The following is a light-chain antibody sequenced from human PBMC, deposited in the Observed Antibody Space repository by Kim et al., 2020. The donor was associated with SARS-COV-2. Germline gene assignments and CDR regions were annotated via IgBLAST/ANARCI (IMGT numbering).Light chain of an antibody. V-gene: IGKV3-15*01. CDR3: KQSMT. J-gene: IGKJ4*01. CDR2: GAY. Sequence: EILMTQSPATLSVSPGEGVTLSCRTSQSVGTSLAWYQQKPGQAPRLLIYGAYSRAAGAPARFSGRGSGTQFTLTISSLQSDDFAVYYCKQSMTFGGGTKVDIK. CDR1: QSVGTS.